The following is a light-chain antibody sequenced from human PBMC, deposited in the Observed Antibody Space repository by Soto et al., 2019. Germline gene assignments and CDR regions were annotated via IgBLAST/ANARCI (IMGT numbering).Light chain of an antibody. CDR3: QQYNNWPRP. J-gene: IGKJ1*01. CDR1: QSVSSN. V-gene: IGKV3-15*01. Sequence: EIVMSQSPATLSVSPGETATLSSRASQSVSSNLAWYQQKPGQAPRLLIYGASTRATGIPARFSGSGSGTEFTLTISSLQSEDFAVYYCQQYNNWPRPFGQGTK. CDR2: GAS.